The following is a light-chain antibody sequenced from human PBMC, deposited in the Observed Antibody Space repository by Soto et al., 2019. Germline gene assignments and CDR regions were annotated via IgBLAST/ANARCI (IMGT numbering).Light chain of an antibody. J-gene: IGKJ1*01. V-gene: IGKV3-15*01. CDR1: QSVSSN. CDR3: HQYNNWPPWT. Sequence: EIVMTQSPATLSVSPGERATRSCRASQSVSSNLAWYQQKPGQAPRLPIYGASTRATGIPARFSGSGSGTEFTLTISSLQSEDYAVYYCHQYNNWPPWTFGQGTKVDIK. CDR2: GAS.